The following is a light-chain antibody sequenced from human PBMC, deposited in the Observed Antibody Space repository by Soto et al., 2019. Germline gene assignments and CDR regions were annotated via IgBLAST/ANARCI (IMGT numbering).Light chain of an antibody. CDR3: QQSYSTWIT. CDR2: AAS. CDR1: QSINSY. V-gene: IGKV1-39*01. J-gene: IGKJ5*01. Sequence: DIQMTQSPSSLSASVGDRVTITCRASQSINSYLNWYKQKPGKAPKLLIYAASSLQSGVPSRYSGCGSVTDFTLTISSLQPEDFATYYCQQSYSTWITFGQGTRLEIK.